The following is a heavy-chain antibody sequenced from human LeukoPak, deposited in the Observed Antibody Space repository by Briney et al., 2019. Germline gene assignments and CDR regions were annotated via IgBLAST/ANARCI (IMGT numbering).Heavy chain of an antibody. D-gene: IGHD4-17*01. CDR3: ARQSSVTSYFDY. CDR1: GYSISSGHY. V-gene: IGHV4-38-2*02. Sequence: PSETLSLTCTVSGYSISSGHYWGWIRQPPGKGLEWIGSLYYSGNTYYNPSLKSRVTISVDTSKNQFSLKLSSVTAADTAVYHCARQSSVTSYFDYWGQGTLVTVSS. J-gene: IGHJ4*02. CDR2: LYYSGNT.